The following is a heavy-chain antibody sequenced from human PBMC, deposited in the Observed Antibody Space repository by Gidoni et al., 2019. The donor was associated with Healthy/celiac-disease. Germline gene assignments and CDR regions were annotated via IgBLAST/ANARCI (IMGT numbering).Heavy chain of an antibody. CDR1: GGSFSGYY. J-gene: IGHJ6*02. V-gene: IGHV4-34*01. CDR3: AREFRGDYGGNSLGYYGMDV. CDR2: INHSGST. D-gene: IGHD4-17*01. Sequence: QVQLQQWGAGLLKPSETLSLTCAVYGGSFSGYYWSWIRQPPGKGLEWIGEINHSGSTNYNPSLKSRVTISVDTSKNQFSLKLSSVTAADTAVYYCAREFRGDYGGNSLGYYGMDVWGQGTTVTVSS.